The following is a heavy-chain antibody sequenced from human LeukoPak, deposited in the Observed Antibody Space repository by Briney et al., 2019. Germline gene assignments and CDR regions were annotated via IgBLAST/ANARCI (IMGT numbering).Heavy chain of an antibody. CDR3: ASDWGYSGYGHGDY. D-gene: IGHD5-12*01. V-gene: IGHV3-33*01. Sequence: GGSLRLSCAASGFTFSSYGMHWVRQAPGKGLEWVAVIWYDGSNKYYADSVKGRFTISRDNSKNTLYLQMNSLRAEDTAVYYCASDWGYSGYGHGDYWGQGTLVTVSS. J-gene: IGHJ4*02. CDR1: GFTFSSYG. CDR2: IWYDGSNK.